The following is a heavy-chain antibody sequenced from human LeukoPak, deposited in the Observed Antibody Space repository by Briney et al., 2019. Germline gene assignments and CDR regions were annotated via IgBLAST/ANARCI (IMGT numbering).Heavy chain of an antibody. V-gene: IGHV3-74*01. Sequence: GGSLRLSCAASGNYWMHWVRQAPGKGLVWVSHINSDGSWTSYADSVKSRFTISKDNAKNTVYLQTNSLRAEDTAVYYCVSFYETYWGRGTLVTVSS. J-gene: IGHJ4*02. CDR1: GNYW. D-gene: IGHD2/OR15-2a*01. CDR2: INSDGSWT. CDR3: VSFYETY.